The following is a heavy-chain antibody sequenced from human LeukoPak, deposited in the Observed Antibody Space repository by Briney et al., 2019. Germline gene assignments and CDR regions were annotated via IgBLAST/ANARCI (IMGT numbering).Heavy chain of an antibody. J-gene: IGHJ4*02. V-gene: IGHV4-4*07. CDR3: ARGMKWLRFTHPRPGGFDY. D-gene: IGHD5-12*01. CDR2: IYTSGST. Sequence: PSETLSLTCTVSGGSISSYYWSWIRQPAGKGLGWIGRIYTSGSTNYNPSLKSRVTMSVDTSKNQFSLKLSSVTAADTAVYYCARGMKWLRFTHPRPGGFDYWGQGTLVTVSS. CDR1: GGSISSYY.